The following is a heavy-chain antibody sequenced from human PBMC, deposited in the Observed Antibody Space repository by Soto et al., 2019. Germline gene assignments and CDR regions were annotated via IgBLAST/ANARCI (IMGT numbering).Heavy chain of an antibody. CDR2: IGGSSTYT. CDR3: ARDGDKYCSAGRCYSGYYYYGMDV. CDR1: GFTFSDYY. J-gene: IGHJ6*02. Sequence: QVQLVESGGGLVKPGGSLRLSCAASGFTFSDYYMSWIRQAPGKGLEWVSYIGGSSTYTKYADSVKGRFTISRDNAENSVYLQMNSLRAEDTAVYYCARDGDKYCSAGRCYSGYYYYGMDVWGQGTTVTVSS. V-gene: IGHV3-11*06. D-gene: IGHD2-15*01.